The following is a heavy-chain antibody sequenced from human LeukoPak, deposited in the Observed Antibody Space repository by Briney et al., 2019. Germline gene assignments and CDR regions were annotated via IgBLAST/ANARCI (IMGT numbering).Heavy chain of an antibody. Sequence: GGSLRHSCAASGYTFSSYSMNWVRQAPGKGLEWVSSISSSSSYIYYADSVKGRFTISRDNAKNSLYLQMNSLRAEDTAVYYCARDSPLHDAFDIWGQGTMVTVSS. J-gene: IGHJ3*02. CDR3: ARDSPLHDAFDI. CDR1: GYTFSSYS. V-gene: IGHV3-21*01. CDR2: ISSSSSYI. D-gene: IGHD2-15*01.